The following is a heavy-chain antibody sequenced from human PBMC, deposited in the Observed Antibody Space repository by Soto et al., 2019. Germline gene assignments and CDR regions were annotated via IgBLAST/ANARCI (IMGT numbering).Heavy chain of an antibody. V-gene: IGHV3-23*01. J-gene: IGHJ4*02. Sequence: PGGSLRLSCAASGFTFSSYAMNWVRQAPEKXLQWVTGISGSGGSTHYADSVKGRFTISRDNSKNTVDLQMNSLRAEDTAVYYCAKPPISIFGLANSYFDSWGQGTLVTVSS. D-gene: IGHD3-3*01. CDR2: ISGSGGST. CDR1: GFTFSSYA. CDR3: AKPPISIFGLANSYFDS.